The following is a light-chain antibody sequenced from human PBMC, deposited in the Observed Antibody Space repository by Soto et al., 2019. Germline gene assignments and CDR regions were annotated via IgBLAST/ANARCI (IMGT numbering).Light chain of an antibody. CDR2: GAS. CDR1: QSISTY. CDR3: QQFSRPPLT. V-gene: IGKV1-39*01. Sequence: DIQMTQSPSSLSASVGDRVTITCRASQSISTYLNWYQQRPGKAPKLLIYGASSLQSGVPSRFSGSGSGTDFTLTISRLEPEDFAVYFCQQFSRPPLTFGGGTKVEI. J-gene: IGKJ4*01.